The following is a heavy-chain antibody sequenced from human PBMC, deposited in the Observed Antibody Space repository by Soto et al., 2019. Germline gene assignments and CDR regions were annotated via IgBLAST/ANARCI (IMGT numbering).Heavy chain of an antibody. V-gene: IGHV3-33*01. CDR3: ARDYDSSGYPRYYFDY. D-gene: IGHD3-22*01. CDR1: GFTFSRYG. J-gene: IGHJ4*02. CDR2: IWYDGSNK. Sequence: QVQLVESGGGVVQPGRSLRLSCAASGFTFSRYGMHWVRQAPGKGLEWVAVIWYDGSNKYYADSVKGRFTISRDNSKNPLYLQMNSLRAEDTAVYYCARDYDSSGYPRYYFDYWGQGTLVTVSS.